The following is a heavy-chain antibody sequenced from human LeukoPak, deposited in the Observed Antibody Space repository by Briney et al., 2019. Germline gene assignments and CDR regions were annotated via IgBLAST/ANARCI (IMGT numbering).Heavy chain of an antibody. CDR1: GYTLTELS. Sequence: ASVKVSCKVSGYTLTELSMHWVRRAPGKGLEWMGGFDPEDGETIYAQKFQGRVTMTEDTSTDTAYMELSSLRSEDTAVYYCATGYYYDSSGPPFDYWGQGTLVTVSS. V-gene: IGHV1-24*01. D-gene: IGHD3-22*01. J-gene: IGHJ4*02. CDR3: ATGYYYDSSGPPFDY. CDR2: FDPEDGET.